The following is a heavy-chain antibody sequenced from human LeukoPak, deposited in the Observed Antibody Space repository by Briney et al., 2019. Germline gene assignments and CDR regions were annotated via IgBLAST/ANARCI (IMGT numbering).Heavy chain of an antibody. CDR1: GFTFSSYG. J-gene: IGHJ4*02. D-gene: IGHD6-19*01. V-gene: IGHV3-33*06. Sequence: QPGRSLRLSSAASGFTFSSYGMHWVRQAPGKGLEWVAIVWDDGSSQNYADSVKGRFTISRDNSKNMLYLQMNSLRAEDTAVYFCAKDQWNPDYWGQGTLVSVSS. CDR3: AKDQWNPDY. CDR2: VWDDGSSQ.